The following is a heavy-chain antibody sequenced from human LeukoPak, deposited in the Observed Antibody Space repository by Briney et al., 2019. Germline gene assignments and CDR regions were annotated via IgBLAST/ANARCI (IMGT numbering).Heavy chain of an antibody. CDR1: GFTFSSYW. D-gene: IGHD3-10*01. Sequence: GGSLRLSCAASGFTFSSYWMSWVRQAPGKGLEWVSGINWNGGSTGYADSVKGRFTISRDNAKNSLYLQMNSLRAEDTALYYCARAITMVRGVIVYYYYYYVDVWGKGTTVTVSS. V-gene: IGHV3-20*04. CDR2: INWNGGST. CDR3: ARAITMVRGVIVYYYYYYVDV. J-gene: IGHJ6*03.